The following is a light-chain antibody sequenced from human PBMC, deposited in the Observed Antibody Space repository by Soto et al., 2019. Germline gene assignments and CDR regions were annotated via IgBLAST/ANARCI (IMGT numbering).Light chain of an antibody. V-gene: IGKV3-20*01. CDR3: QQYGNSLLT. CDR2: GAT. CDR1: QSVSSSY. J-gene: IGKJ4*01. Sequence: EIVLTQSPGTLSLSPGESATLSCRASQSVSSSYLGWYQQKPGQAPRLLIYGATSRATGIPDRFSGSGSGTDFTLTISRLEPEDFEVYYCQQYGNSLLTFGGGTKVEIK.